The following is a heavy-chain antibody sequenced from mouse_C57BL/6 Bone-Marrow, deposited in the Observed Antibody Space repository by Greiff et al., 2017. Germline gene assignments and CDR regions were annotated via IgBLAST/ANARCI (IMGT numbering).Heavy chain of an antibody. CDR3: ARQPAKGYYFDD. J-gene: IGHJ2*01. CDR1: GFTFSSYG. Sequence: EVQGVESGGDLVKPGGSLKLSCAASGFTFSSYGLSWVRQTPDKRLEWVATISSGGSYTYYPDSVKGRFTISRDNAKNTLYLQMSSLKSEDTAMYYCARQPAKGYYFDDWGQGTTLAVSS. V-gene: IGHV5-6*01. CDR2: ISSGGSYT.